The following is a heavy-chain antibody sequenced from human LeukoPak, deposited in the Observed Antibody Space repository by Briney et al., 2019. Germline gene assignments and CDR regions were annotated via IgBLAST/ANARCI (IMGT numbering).Heavy chain of an antibody. CDR3: ARGGGIARLQLFDY. V-gene: IGHV4-59*01. D-gene: IGHD6-13*01. Sequence: PSETLSLTCTVSGGSISSYYWSWIRQPPGKGLEWIGYIYYSGSTNYNPSLKSRVTISVDTSKNQFSLKLSSVTAADTAVYYCARGGGIARLQLFDYWGQGTLVTVSS. J-gene: IGHJ4*02. CDR1: GGSISSYY. CDR2: IYYSGST.